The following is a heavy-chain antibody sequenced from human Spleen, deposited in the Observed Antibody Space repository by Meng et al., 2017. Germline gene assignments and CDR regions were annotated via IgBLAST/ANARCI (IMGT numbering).Heavy chain of an antibody. D-gene: IGHD3-3*01. J-gene: IGHJ6*02. Sequence: SVKVSCKAPGGIFSNYGISWVRQAPGQGLEWMGGIIPIFGTTTYAQNFQGRVTFSADESTTTAYMEMRSLTSDDTAVYYCAVAHYDFWSGYPPPNTYNMDVWGQGTTVTVSS. CDR2: IIPIFGTT. CDR3: AVAHYDFWSGYPPPNTYNMDV. V-gene: IGHV1-69*13. CDR1: GGIFSNYG.